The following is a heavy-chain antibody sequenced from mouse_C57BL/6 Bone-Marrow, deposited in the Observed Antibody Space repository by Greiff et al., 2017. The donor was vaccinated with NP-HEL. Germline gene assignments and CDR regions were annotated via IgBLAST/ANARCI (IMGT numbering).Heavy chain of an antibody. CDR1: GFTFSSYG. CDR2: ISSGGSYT. D-gene: IGHD4-1*01. Sequence: EVKVVESGGDLVKPGGSLKLSCAASGFTFSSYGMSWVRQTPDKRLEWVATISSGGSYTYYPDSVKGRFTISRDNAKNTRYLQMSSLKSEDTAMYYCARHHWDDFDYWGQGTTLTVSS. V-gene: IGHV5-6*01. J-gene: IGHJ2*01. CDR3: ARHHWDDFDY.